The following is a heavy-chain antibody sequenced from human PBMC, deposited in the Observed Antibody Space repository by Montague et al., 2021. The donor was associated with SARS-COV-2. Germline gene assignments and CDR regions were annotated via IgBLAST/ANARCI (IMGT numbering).Heavy chain of an antibody. CDR3: ASSGITLTGLDAFDI. CDR2: TYYRSKWDS. J-gene: IGHJ3*02. Sequence: YAISGDSVSSKSVAWNWLRQSPSRGLEWLGRTYYRSKWDSDYAESVKRRLVITPDTSKNQVSLQLNSVIPEDTAVYFCASSGITLTGLDAFDIWGQGTMVTVSS. CDR1: GDSVSSKSVA. D-gene: IGHD3-9*01. V-gene: IGHV6-1*01.